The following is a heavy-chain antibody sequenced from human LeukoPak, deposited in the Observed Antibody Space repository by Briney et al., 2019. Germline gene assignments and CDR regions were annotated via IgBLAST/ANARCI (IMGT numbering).Heavy chain of an antibody. V-gene: IGHV1-69*05. CDR2: IIPIFGTA. CDR1: GGTFSSYA. CDR3: ARFPPRTDCSSTSCYTRGLDFDY. D-gene: IGHD2-2*02. J-gene: IGHJ4*02. Sequence: SVKVSCKASGGTFSSYAISWVRQAPGQGLEWMGGIIPIFGTANYAQKFQGRVTITTDESTSTAYMELSRLRSDDTAVYYCARFPPRTDCSSTSCYTRGLDFDYWGQGTLVTVSS.